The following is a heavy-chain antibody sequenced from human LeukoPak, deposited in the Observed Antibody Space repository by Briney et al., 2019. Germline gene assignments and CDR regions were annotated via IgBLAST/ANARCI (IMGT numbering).Heavy chain of an antibody. J-gene: IGHJ4*02. CDR1: GDSVSSNSAA. CDR2: TYYRSKYYY. D-gene: IGHD1/OR15-1a*01. Sequence: SQTLSLTCAISGDSVSSNSAAWNWFRQSPSRGLEWLGRTYYRSKYYYDYVVSVKSRIAINPDTSKNQFSLHLNSVTSEDTAIYYCARGKWEQLIFHFDYWGQGALVTVSS. V-gene: IGHV6-1*01. CDR3: ARGKWEQLIFHFDY.